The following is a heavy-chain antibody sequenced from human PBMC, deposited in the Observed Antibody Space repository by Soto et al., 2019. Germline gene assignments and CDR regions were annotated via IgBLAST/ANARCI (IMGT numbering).Heavy chain of an antibody. D-gene: IGHD2-15*01. CDR1: GGSISSYF. V-gene: IGHV4-59*01. CDR2: IHYSGSA. J-gene: IGHJ3*02. Sequence: SETLSLTCTVSGGSISSYFWSWIRQPPGKGLECIGYIHYSGSATYNPSLKSRVTISIDTSKNQFSLKLRSVTAADTAVYYCARDGGRDALDIWGRGTMVTV. CDR3: ARDGGRDALDI.